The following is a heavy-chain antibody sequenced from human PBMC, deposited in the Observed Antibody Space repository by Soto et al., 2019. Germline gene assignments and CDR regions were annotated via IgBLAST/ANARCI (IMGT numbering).Heavy chain of an antibody. V-gene: IGHV4-4*07. CDR2: VDTTGGT. J-gene: IGHJ3*02. Sequence: EQLQESGPGLVEPSETLSLTCTVSGGSISSYSWNWIRQPAGKGLEWIGRVDTTGGTNYIPSLKSRVTMSVDTSKNQFSLNLRFVTAADTAVYFCAKDDSGAADIWGQGTMVTVS. CDR3: AKDDSGAADI. CDR1: GGSISSYS. D-gene: IGHD3-16*01.